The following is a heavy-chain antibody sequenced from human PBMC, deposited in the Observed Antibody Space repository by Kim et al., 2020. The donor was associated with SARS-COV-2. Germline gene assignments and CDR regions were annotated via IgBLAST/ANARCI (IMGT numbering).Heavy chain of an antibody. Sequence: TNYTPSLNSRVTISVDTSKNQFSLDLSSVTAADTAVYYCARGPNRYYFDYWGQGTLVTVSS. J-gene: IGHJ4*02. CDR3: ARGPNRYYFDY. V-gene: IGHV4-59*09. CDR2: T.